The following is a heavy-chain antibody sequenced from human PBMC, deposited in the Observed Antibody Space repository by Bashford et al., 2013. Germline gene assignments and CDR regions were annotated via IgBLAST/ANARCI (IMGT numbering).Heavy chain of an antibody. J-gene: IGHJ5*02. D-gene: IGHD3-9*01. V-gene: IGHV4-31*03. CDR3: ARERDDISDYFDP. CDR1: GDSISSGYY. Sequence: SETLSLTCTVSGDSISSGYYWTWLRQLPGKGLEWIGNVYYSGSTYYNPSLRSRATISVDTSKNQFSLKLTSVTAADTAVYYCARERDDISDYFDPWGQGTLVTVSS. CDR2: VYYSGST.